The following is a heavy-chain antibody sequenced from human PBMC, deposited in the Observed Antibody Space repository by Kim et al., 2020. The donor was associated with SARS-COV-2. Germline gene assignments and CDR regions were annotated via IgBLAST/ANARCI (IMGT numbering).Heavy chain of an antibody. Sequence: TNSNPSLKSRVTISVDTSKNQFSLKLSSVTAADTAVYYCARGSRDTAIAYWGQGTLVTVSS. CDR2: T. CDR3: ARGSRDTAIAY. D-gene: IGHD5-18*01. V-gene: IGHV4-59*09. J-gene: IGHJ4*02.